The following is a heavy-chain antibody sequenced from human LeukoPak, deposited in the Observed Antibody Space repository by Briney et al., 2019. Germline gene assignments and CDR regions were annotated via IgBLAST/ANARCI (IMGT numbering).Heavy chain of an antibody. CDR1: GYSFTSYW. CDR3: ARRPYYDFWSGYYTVPYFDY. D-gene: IGHD3-3*01. V-gene: IGHV5-51*01. Sequence: GESLKISCKGSGYSFTSYWIGWVRQMPGKGLEWMGIIYPGDSDTRYSPSIQGQVTISADKSISTAYLQWSSLKASDTAMYYCARRPYYDFWSGYYTVPYFDYWGQGTLVTVSS. CDR2: IYPGDSDT. J-gene: IGHJ4*02.